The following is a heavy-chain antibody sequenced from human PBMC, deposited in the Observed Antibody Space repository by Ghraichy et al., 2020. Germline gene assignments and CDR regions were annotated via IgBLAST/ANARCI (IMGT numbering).Heavy chain of an antibody. CDR3: ARTLGLSLIFDY. D-gene: IGHD3-16*02. Sequence: SETLSLTCTVSGGSISSGGYYWSWIRQHPGKGLEWIGYIYYSGSTSYYPSLKSRVTISVDTSKNQFSLKLSSVTAADTAVYYCARTLGLSLIFDYWGQGTLVTVSS. V-gene: IGHV4-31*03. CDR1: GGSISSGGYY. J-gene: IGHJ4*02. CDR2: IYYSGST.